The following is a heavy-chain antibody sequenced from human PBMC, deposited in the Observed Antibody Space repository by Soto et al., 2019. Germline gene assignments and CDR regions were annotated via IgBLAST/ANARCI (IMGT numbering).Heavy chain of an antibody. V-gene: IGHV1-2*02. D-gene: IGHD1-1*01. CDR1: GYSFTEYY. CDR3: ARPFWDLSKSGSDSCFDP. Sequence: ASVKVSCKTSGYSFTEYYIHWERQAPGQGPEWMGWINPYTGASTPAEKFQGRITMTRDTSISTAYMELGWLRPDDTAIYYCARPFWDLSKSGSDSCFDPWGPGTLVTVSS. CDR2: INPYTGAS. J-gene: IGHJ5*02.